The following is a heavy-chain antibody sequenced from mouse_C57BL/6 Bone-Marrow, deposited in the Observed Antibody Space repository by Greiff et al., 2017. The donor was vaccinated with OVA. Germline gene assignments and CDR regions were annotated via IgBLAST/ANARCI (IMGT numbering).Heavy chain of an antibody. CDR2: IRSKSNNYAT. D-gene: IGHD3-3*01. J-gene: IGHJ4*01. CDR1: GFSFNTYA. Sequence: GGGLVQPKGSLKLSCAASGFSFNTYAMNWVRQAPGKGLEWVARIRSKSNNYATYYADSVKDRFTISRDDSESMLYLQMNNLKTEDAAMDYCGKGTRDYWGQGTSVTVSS. V-gene: IGHV10-1*01. CDR3: GKGTRDY.